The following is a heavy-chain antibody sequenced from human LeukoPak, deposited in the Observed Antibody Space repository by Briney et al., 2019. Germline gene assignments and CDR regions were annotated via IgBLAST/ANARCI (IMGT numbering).Heavy chain of an antibody. CDR2: ISYDGSNE. J-gene: IGHJ4*02. CDR1: GFTFSSYG. CDR3: ARDRSGSYLAFDY. V-gene: IGHV3-30*03. Sequence: GGSLRLSCAASGFTFSSYGMHWVRQTPGKGLDWVAVISYDGSNEYYADSVKGRFTISRDNSKNTLYLQMNSLRAVDTAVYYCARDRSGSYLAFDYWGQGTLVTVSS. D-gene: IGHD1-26*01.